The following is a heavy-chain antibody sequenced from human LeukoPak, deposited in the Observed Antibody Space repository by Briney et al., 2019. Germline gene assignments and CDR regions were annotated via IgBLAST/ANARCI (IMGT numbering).Heavy chain of an antibody. J-gene: IGHJ4*02. CDR2: INPSGGST. CDR3: ARVSDIVVVITTYFVY. Sequence: ASVKVSCKASGYTFTSYYMHWVRQAPGQGLEWMGIINPSGGSTSYAQKFQGRVTMTRDTFTSTVYMELSSLRSEDTAVYYCARVSDIVVVITTYFVYWGQGTLVTVSS. CDR1: GYTFTSYY. D-gene: IGHD3-22*01. V-gene: IGHV1-46*01.